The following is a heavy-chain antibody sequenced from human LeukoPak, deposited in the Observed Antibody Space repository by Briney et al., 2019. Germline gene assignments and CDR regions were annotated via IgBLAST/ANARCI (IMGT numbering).Heavy chain of an antibody. J-gene: IGHJ4*02. CDR2: MNPNSGNT. CDR1: GYSFTSYY. CDR3: ARGASRSFDY. V-gene: IGHV1-8*03. Sequence: GASVKVSCKASGYSFTSYYIHWVRQATGQGLEWMGWMNPNSGNTGYAQKFHGRVIITRNPSINTAYMELSSLRSDDTAVYYCARGASRSFDYWGQGTLVTVSS.